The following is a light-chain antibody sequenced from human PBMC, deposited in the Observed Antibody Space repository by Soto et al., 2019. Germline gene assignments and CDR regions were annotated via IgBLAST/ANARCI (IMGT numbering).Light chain of an antibody. CDR1: SSNIGSRT. V-gene: IGLV1-44*01. CDR3: AAWDDSLKGWV. J-gene: IGLJ3*02. Sequence: QSVLTQPPSASGTPGQRVTISCSGTSSNIGSRTVNWYQQLPGTAPKLLIYTNNQRPSGVPDRFPGSKSGTSASLAISGLQSEDEADYYCAAWDDSLKGWVFGGGTQLTVL. CDR2: TNN.